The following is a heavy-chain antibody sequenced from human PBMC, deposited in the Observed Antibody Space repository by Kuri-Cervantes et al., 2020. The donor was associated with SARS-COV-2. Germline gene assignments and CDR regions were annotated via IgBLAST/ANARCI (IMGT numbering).Heavy chain of an antibody. J-gene: IGHJ5*02. CDR1: GGSISSYY. V-gene: IGHV4-59*08. CDR2: IYYSGST. CDR3: ARHGYGLLWFGELFGWFDP. Sequence: ESLKISCTVSGGSISSYYWSWIRQPPGKGLEWIGYIYYSGSTNYNPSLKSRVTISVDTSKNQFSLKLSSVTAADTAVYYCARHGYGLLWFGELFGWFDPWGQGTLVTVSS. D-gene: IGHD3-10*01.